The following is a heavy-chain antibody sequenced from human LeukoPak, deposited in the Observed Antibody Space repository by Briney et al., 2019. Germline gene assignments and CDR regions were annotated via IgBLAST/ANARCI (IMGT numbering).Heavy chain of an antibody. V-gene: IGHV4-30-4*01. CDR1: GGFISSVDYY. J-gene: IGHJ4*02. CDR3: ARGIGYCRSANCYGSGDY. Sequence: SETLSLTCSVSGGFISSVDYYWSWIRQPPGKGLEWNGYLYPSGRTCYNPSLTSRVTISVDTSENQFSLKLTSVTTADTAVYYCARGIGYCRSANCYGSGDYWGQATLVTVSS. CDR2: LYPSGRT. D-gene: IGHD2-15*01.